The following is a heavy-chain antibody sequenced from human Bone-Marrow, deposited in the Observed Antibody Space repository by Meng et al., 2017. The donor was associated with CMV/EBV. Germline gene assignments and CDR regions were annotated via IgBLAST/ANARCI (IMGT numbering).Heavy chain of an antibody. CDR3: ARDTGYSSGWYGSNWFDP. CDR2: ISAYNGNT. Sequence: ASVKVSCKASGYTFTSYGISWVRQAPGQGLEWMGWISAYNGNTNYAQKLQGRVTMTTDTSTSTAYMELRSLRSDDTAVYYCARDTGYSSGWYGSNWFDPWRQGTLVTVSS. D-gene: IGHD6-19*01. V-gene: IGHV1-18*01. CDR1: GYTFTSYG. J-gene: IGHJ5*02.